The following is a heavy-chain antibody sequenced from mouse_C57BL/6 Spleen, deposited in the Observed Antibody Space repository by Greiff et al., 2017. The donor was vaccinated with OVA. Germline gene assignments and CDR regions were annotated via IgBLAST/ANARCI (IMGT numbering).Heavy chain of an antibody. CDR1: GYTFTDYY. V-gene: IGHV1-76*01. CDR3: ARGGPALYYYAMDY. Sequence: QVQLQQSGAELVRPGASVKLSCKASGYTFTDYYINWVKQRPGQGLEWIARIYPGSGNTYYNEKFKGKATLTAEQSSSTAYMQLSSLTSEDSAVYFCARGGPALYYYAMDYWGQGTSGTVSS. CDR2: IYPGSGNT. J-gene: IGHJ4*01. D-gene: IGHD3-3*01.